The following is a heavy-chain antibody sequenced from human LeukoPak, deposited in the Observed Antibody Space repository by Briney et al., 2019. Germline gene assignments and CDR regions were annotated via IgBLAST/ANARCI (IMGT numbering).Heavy chain of an antibody. CDR1: GFTFSSYS. V-gene: IGHV3-21*04. CDR3: ASARGSNYGSLGD. CDR2: ISSSSSYI. J-gene: IGHJ4*02. D-gene: IGHD5-18*01. Sequence: GSLRLSCAASGFTFSSYSMNWVRQAPGKGLEWVSSISSSSSYIYYADSVKGRFTISRDNSKNTLYLQMNSLRAEDTAVYYCASARGSNYGSLGDWGQGTLVTVSS.